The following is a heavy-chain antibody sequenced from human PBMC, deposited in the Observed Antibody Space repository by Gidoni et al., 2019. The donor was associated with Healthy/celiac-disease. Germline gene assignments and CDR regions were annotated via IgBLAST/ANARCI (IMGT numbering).Heavy chain of an antibody. CDR1: GGSLRSSSYY. D-gene: IGHD2-2*02. V-gene: IGHV4-39*01. CDR3: ASHPVGYCSSTSCYTAFDY. J-gene: IGHJ4*02. Sequence: QLQLQESGPGLVKPSETLSLTCTVSGGSLRSSSYYWGWIRQPPGKGLEWIGSLYYSGSTYYNPSIKSRVTISVDTSKNQFSLKLSSVTAADTAVYYCASHPVGYCSSTSCYTAFDYWGQGTLVTVSS. CDR2: LYYSGST.